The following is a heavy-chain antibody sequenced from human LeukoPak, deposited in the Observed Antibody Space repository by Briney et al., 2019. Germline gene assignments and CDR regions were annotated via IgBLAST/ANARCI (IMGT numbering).Heavy chain of an antibody. CDR1: GFTFSSYE. CDR3: ARGGYYDSSGYYYPY. V-gene: IGHV3-48*03. Sequence: PGGSLRLSCAASGFTFSSYEMNWVRQAPGKGLEWVSYISGSGSTIYYADSVKGRFTISRDNAKNSLYLQMNSLRAEDTAVYYCARGGYYDSSGYYYPYWGQGTLVTVSS. J-gene: IGHJ4*02. D-gene: IGHD3-22*01. CDR2: ISGSGSTI.